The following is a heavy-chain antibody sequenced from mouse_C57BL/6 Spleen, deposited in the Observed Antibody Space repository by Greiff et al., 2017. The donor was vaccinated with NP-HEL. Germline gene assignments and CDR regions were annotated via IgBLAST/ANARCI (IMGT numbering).Heavy chain of an antibody. CDR3: AREGTTVRYFDV. J-gene: IGHJ1*03. D-gene: IGHD1-1*01. CDR1: GFTFSSYA. Sequence: DVKLVESGGGLVKPGGSLKLSCAASGFTFSSYAMSWVRQTPEKRLEWVATISDGGSYTYYPDNVKGRFTISRDNAKNNLYLQMSHLKSEDTAMYYCAREGTTVRYFDVWGTGTTVTVSS. V-gene: IGHV5-4*01. CDR2: ISDGGSYT.